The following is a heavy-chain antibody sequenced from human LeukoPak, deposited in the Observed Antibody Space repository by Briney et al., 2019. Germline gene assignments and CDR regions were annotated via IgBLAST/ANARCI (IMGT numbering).Heavy chain of an antibody. V-gene: IGHV4-59*12. J-gene: IGHJ4*02. D-gene: IGHD3-22*01. CDR3: ARDPEGVYYDSSGYFHY. Sequence: SETLSLTRTVSGGSISSYYWSWIRQPPGKGLEWIGYIYYSGSTNYNPSLKSRVTISVDTSKNQFSLKLSSVTAADTAVYYCARDPEGVYYDSSGYFHYWGQGTLVTVSS. CDR2: IYYSGST. CDR1: GGSISSYY.